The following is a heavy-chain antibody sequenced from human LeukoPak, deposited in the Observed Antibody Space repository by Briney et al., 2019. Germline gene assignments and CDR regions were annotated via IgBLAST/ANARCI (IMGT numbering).Heavy chain of an antibody. CDR3: APHRFGEPHFEY. V-gene: IGHV4-59*08. CDR1: DNSISSFY. CDR2: VYKTGHT. D-gene: IGHD3-10*01. J-gene: IGHJ4*02. Sequence: SETLSLTCTVSDNSISSFYWSWIRQPPGKGLEWIGFVYKTGHTNYNPSLKSRVAISLDGSKSQVSLRLTSVTAADTAVYYCAPHRFGEPHFEYWGRGTLVSVSS.